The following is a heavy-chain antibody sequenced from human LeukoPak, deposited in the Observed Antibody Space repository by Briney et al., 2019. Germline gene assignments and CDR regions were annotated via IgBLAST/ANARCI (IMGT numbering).Heavy chain of an antibody. CDR3: AKDLSSGGGYGMDV. J-gene: IGHJ6*02. Sequence: GRSLRLSCAASGFTFDDYAMHWVRQAPGKGLEWVSGISWNSGSIGYADSVKGRFTISRDNAKNSLYLQMNSLRAEDTALYYCAKDLSSGGGYGMDVWGQGTTVTVSS. V-gene: IGHV3-9*01. D-gene: IGHD2-15*01. CDR2: ISWNSGSI. CDR1: GFTFDDYA.